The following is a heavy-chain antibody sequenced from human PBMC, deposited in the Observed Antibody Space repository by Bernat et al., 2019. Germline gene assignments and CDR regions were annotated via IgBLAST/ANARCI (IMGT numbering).Heavy chain of an antibody. J-gene: IGHJ4*02. CDR2: ISGGGGST. D-gene: IGHD3-9*01. CDR1: GFTFSSYA. V-gene: IGHV3-23*01. Sequence: EVQLLESGGGLVQPGGSLRLSCAASGFTFSSYAMSWVRQAPGKGLEWVSAISGGGGSTYYADSVKGRFTISRDNSKNTVYLQMNSLRAEDTAVYYCAKGGVGQCDILTGYYSPSFDYWGQGTLVTV. CDR3: AKGGVGQCDILTGYYSPSFDY.